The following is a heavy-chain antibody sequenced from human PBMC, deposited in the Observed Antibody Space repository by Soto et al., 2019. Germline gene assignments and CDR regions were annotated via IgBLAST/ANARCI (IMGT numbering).Heavy chain of an antibody. J-gene: IGHJ4*02. V-gene: IGHV3-53*01. D-gene: IGHD3-10*01. CDR1: Y. CDR2: IFSSGES. Sequence: YVYWFRQAPAKGLECVSIIFSSGESFYADSVKGRFTISRDSSDNTVYLQMNSLKAEDTAVYYCARGGLGMVPPFAHWGQGTLV. CDR3: ARGGLGMVPPFAH.